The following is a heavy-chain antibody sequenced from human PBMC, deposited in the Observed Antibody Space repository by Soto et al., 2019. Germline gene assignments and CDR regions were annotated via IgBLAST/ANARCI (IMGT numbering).Heavy chain of an antibody. V-gene: IGHV1-3*01. Sequence: EASVKVSCKASGYTFTSYAMHWVRQAPGQRLEWMGWINAGNGNTKYSQKFQGRVTITRDTSASTAYMELNGLKTGDTAVYYCTRLFEAPTITTSFDYWGQGTLVTVSS. J-gene: IGHJ4*02. D-gene: IGHD1-1*01. CDR1: GYTFTSYA. CDR3: TRLFEAPTITTSFDY. CDR2: INAGNGNT.